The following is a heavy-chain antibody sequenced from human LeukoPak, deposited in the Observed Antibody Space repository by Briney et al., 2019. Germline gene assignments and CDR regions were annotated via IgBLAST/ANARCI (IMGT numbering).Heavy chain of an antibody. CDR1: GFTFSSYS. J-gene: IGHJ6*03. Sequence: GGSLRLSCAASGFTFSSYSMNWVRQAPGKGLEWVSYISSSSSTIYYADSVKGRFTISRDNAKNSLYLQMNSLRAEDTAVYYCARVAVPLYYYYMDVWGKGTTVTVSS. CDR2: ISSSSSTI. CDR3: ARVAVPLYYYYMDV. V-gene: IGHV3-48*04.